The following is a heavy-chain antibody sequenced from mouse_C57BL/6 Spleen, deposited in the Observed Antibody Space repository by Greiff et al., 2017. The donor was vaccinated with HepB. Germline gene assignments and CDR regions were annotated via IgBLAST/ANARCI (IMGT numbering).Heavy chain of an antibody. CDR1: GYSITSGYY. V-gene: IGHV3-6*01. D-gene: IGHD2-5*01. CDR3: ARDYSNYGCFAY. J-gene: IGHJ3*01. CDR2: ISYDGSN. Sequence: EVQLQESGPGLVKPSQSLSLTCSVTGYSITSGYYWNWIRQFPGNKLEWMGYISYDGSNNYNPSLKNRISITRDTSKNQFFLKLNSVTTEDTATYYCARDYSNYGCFAYWGQGTLVTVSA.